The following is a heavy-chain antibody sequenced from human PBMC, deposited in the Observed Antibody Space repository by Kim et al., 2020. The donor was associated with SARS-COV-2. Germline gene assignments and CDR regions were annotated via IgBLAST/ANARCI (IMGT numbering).Heavy chain of an antibody. CDR1: GGSFSGYY. CDR3: ARGGRALLWWFDP. D-gene: IGHD2-21*01. J-gene: IGHJ5*02. V-gene: IGHV4-34*01. Sequence: SETLSLTCAVYGGSFSGYYWSWIRQPPGKGLEWIGEINHSGSTNYNPSLKSRVTISVDTSKNQFSLKLSSVTAADTAVYYCARGGRALLWWFDPWGQGTL. CDR2: INHSGST.